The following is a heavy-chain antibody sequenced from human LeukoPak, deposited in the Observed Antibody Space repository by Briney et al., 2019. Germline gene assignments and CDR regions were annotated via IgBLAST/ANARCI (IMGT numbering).Heavy chain of an antibody. Sequence: GGSLRLSCATSGFIFDDYAMHWVRQAPGKGLEWVSGISWNSGSIGYVDSVKGRFTISRDNAKNSLYLQMNSLRAEDTAVYYCAELGITMIGGVWGKGTTVTISS. CDR1: GFIFDDYA. J-gene: IGHJ6*04. V-gene: IGHV3-9*01. D-gene: IGHD3-10*02. CDR2: ISWNSGSI. CDR3: AELGITMIGGV.